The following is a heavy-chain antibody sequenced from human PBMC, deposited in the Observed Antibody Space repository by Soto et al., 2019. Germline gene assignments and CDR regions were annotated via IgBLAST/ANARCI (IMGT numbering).Heavy chain of an antibody. CDR1: GYTFTGYY. J-gene: IGHJ6*02. CDR3: ARDSIVVVPAAILGFYYYYGMDA. V-gene: IGHV1-3*01. Sequence: GASVKVSCKASGYTFTGYYMHWVRQAPGQRLEWMGWINAGNGNTKYSQKFQGRVTITRDTSASTAYMELSSLRSEDTAVYYCARDSIVVVPAAILGFYYYYGMDAWGQGTTVTVSS. CDR2: INAGNGNT. D-gene: IGHD2-2*01.